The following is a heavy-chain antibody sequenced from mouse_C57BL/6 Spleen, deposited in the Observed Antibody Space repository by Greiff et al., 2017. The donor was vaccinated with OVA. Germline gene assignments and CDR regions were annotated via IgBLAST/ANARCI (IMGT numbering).Heavy chain of an antibody. Sequence: VHVKQSVAELVRPGASVKLSCTASGFNIKNTYMHWVKQRPEQGLEWIGRIDPANGNTKYAPKFQGKATITADTSSNTAYLQLSSLTSEDTAIYYCATSYGSDAMDYWGQGTSVTVSS. CDR3: ATSYGSDAMDY. V-gene: IGHV14-3*01. CDR2: IDPANGNT. CDR1: GFNIKNTY. J-gene: IGHJ4*01. D-gene: IGHD1-1*01.